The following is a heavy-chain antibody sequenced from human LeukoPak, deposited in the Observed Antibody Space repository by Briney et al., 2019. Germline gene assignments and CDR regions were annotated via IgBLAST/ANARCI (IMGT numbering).Heavy chain of an antibody. CDR1: GGSISSYY. J-gene: IGHJ4*02. D-gene: IGHD6-13*01. CDR2: IYTSGST. V-gene: IGHV4-4*07. CDR3: ARSSSSWYEVYFDY. Sequence: ASETLSLTCTVSGGSISSYYWSWIRQPAGKGLEWIGRIYTSGSTNYNPSLKSRVTMSVDTSKNQFSPKLSSVTAADTAVYYCARSSSSWYEVYFDYWGQGTLVTVSS.